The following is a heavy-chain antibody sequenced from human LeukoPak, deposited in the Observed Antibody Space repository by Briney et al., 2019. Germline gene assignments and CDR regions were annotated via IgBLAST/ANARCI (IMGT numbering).Heavy chain of an antibody. CDR3: ARTNTYYYDSSGYSYFDY. V-gene: IGHV4-30-2*01. CDR2: IYHSGST. CDR1: GGSISSGGYS. J-gene: IGHJ4*02. D-gene: IGHD3-22*01. Sequence: PSETLSLTCIVSGGSISSGGYSWSWIRQPPGKGLEWIGYIYHSGSTYYNPSLKSRVTISVDRSKNQFSLKLSSVTAADTAVYYCARTNTYYYDSSGYSYFDYWGQGTLVTVSS.